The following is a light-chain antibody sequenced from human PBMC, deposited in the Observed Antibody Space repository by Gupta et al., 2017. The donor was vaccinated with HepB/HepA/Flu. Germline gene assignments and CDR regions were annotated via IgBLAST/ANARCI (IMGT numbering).Light chain of an antibody. V-gene: IGKV1-39*01. CDR1: QSITTY. J-gene: IGKJ4*01. CDR2: AAS. Sequence: DIQMTQSPSSLSASVGDIVTITCRASQSITTYLNWYQQKPGKAPELLIYAASSLQSGVPSRFSGSGSGTDFTLNISSLQREDFAAYYCQQSYSTPLTFGGGTKVEIK. CDR3: QQSYSTPLT.